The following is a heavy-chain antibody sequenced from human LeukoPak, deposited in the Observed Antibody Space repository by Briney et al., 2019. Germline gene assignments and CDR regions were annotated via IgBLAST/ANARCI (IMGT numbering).Heavy chain of an antibody. CDR3: AKMLIYGSVQRGGYFDY. J-gene: IGHJ4*02. V-gene: IGHV3-23*01. CDR1: AFTFSTYA. Sequence: GGSLRLSCAASAFTFSTYAMGWVRQAPGRGLEWVSAISGSGGSTYYADSVKGRFTISRDNSKNTLYLQMNSLRAEDTALYYCAKMLIYGSVQRGGYFDYWGQGTLVTVST. CDR2: ISGSGGST. D-gene: IGHD6-19*01.